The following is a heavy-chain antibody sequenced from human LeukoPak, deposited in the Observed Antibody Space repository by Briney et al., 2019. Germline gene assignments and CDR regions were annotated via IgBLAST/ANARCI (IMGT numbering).Heavy chain of an antibody. J-gene: IGHJ6*02. CDR1: GFTFSTYS. CDR3: ARILVVPAANYYYSYGMDV. Sequence: GGSLRLSCAASGFTFSTYSMNWVRQAPGQGLEWVSSISSSATYIYYADSVKGRFTISRDNAKTSLSLQMNSLRAEDTAVYYCARILVVPAANYYYSYGMDVWGQGTTVTVSS. CDR2: ISSSATYI. V-gene: IGHV3-21*06. D-gene: IGHD2-2*01.